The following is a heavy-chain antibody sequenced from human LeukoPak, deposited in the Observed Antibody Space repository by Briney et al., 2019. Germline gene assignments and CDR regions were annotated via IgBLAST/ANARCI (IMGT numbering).Heavy chain of an antibody. J-gene: IGHJ6*03. CDR2: INPNSGGT. V-gene: IGHV1-2*02. Sequence: ASVKVSCKASGYAFTGYYMHWVRQAPGQGLEWMGWINPNSGGTNYAQKFQGRVTMTRDTSISTAYMELSRLRSDDTAVYYCARGGLRVMVYRLYYMDVWGKGTTVTVSS. CDR3: ARGGLRVMVYRLYYMDV. CDR1: GYAFTGYY. D-gene: IGHD2-8*01.